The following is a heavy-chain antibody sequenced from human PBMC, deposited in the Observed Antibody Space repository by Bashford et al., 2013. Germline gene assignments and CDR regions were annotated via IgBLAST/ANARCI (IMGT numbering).Heavy chain of an antibody. D-gene: IGHD2-2*01. J-gene: IGHJ3*02. Sequence: WVRQAPGQGLEWMGIFNPTGGSTRYAQKFQGRVTMTRDTSASTVYMELSSLRSEDTAVYYCASRHCSSSCPEKQIEVWGFDAFDIWGQGTVVTVSS. CDR3: ASRHCSSSCPEKQIEVWGFDAFDI. V-gene: IGHV1-46*01. CDR2: FNPTGGST.